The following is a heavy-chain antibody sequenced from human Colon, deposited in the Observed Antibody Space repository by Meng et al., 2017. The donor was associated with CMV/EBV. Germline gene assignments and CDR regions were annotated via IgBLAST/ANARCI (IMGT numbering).Heavy chain of an antibody. CDR1: GYILTASY. CDR3: AREGGRECTGNVCYIGAIWFDP. CDR2: MHYSSGNT. J-gene: IGHJ5*02. D-gene: IGHD2-8*02. V-gene: IGHV1-46*01. Sequence: ASVKVSCKSSGYILTASYFHWVRQAPGQGLEWLGIMHYSSGNTAHTQKLQGRLTMTRDTSSSTVYMELTSLRSDDTAMYYCAREGGRECTGNVCYIGAIWFDPWGQGTQVTVSS.